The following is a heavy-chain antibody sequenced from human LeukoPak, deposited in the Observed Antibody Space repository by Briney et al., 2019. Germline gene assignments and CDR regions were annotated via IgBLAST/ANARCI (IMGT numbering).Heavy chain of an antibody. CDR2: IYYTGST. CDR3: AREVVGDAEGLDY. J-gene: IGHJ4*02. V-gene: IGHV4-59*01. Sequence: SETLSLTCTVSGGSISSYYWNWIRQPPGKGLEWIGFIYYTGSTNYNPSLKSRVTISVDTSKNQFSLKLSSVTAADTAVYYCAREVVGDAEGLDYWGQGTLVTVSS. CDR1: GGSISSYY. D-gene: IGHD1-26*01.